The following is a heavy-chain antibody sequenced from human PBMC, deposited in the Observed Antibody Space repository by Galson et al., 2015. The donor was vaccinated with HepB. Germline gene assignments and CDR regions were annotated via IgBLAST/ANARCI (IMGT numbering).Heavy chain of an antibody. CDR3: AKGGTTGTYIDY. Sequence: SLRLSCAASGFTFSSYGMHWVRQAPGKGLEWVAVISYDGSNKYYADSVKGRFTISRDNSKNTLYLQMNSLRAEDTAVYYCAKGGTTGTYIDYWGQGTLVTVSS. CDR1: GFTFSSYG. CDR2: ISYDGSNK. J-gene: IGHJ4*02. V-gene: IGHV3-30*18. D-gene: IGHD1-1*01.